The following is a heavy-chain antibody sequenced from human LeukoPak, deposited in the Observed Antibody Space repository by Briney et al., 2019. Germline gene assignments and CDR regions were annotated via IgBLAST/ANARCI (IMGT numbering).Heavy chain of an antibody. CDR2: IYYSGST. CDR1: GGXISSYY. Sequence: SETLSLTCTVSGGXISSYYCSWIRQPPGKGLGWIGYIYYSGSTNYNPSLKSRVTISVDTSKNQFSLKLSSVTAADTAVYYCARDRHDFWSGCYIGGFDYWGQGTLVTVSS. V-gene: IGHV4-59*01. J-gene: IGHJ4*02. D-gene: IGHD3-3*01. CDR3: ARDRHDFWSGCYIGGFDY.